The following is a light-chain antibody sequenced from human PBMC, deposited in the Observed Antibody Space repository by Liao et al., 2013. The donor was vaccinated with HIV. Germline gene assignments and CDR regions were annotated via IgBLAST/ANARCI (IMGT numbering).Light chain of an antibody. CDR2: YDS. CDR1: KIGTTS. J-gene: IGLJ3*02. V-gene: IGLV3-21*04. Sequence: SYVLTQPPSVSVAPGKTARITCGGNKIGTTSVHWYQQKSGQAPVLVIFYDSDRPSGIPERFSGSNSGNTATLTISRVEAGDEADYYCQVWDDNSNHWVFGGGTKLTVL. CDR3: QVWDDNSNHWV.